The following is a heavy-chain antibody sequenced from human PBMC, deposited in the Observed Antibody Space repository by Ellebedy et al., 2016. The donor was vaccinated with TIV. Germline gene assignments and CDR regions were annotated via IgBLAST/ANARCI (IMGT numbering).Heavy chain of an antibody. V-gene: IGHV3-11*01. CDR2: IGGSDSTI. CDR3: ARVRGGTSGWYDAFDI. J-gene: IGHJ3*02. D-gene: IGHD6-19*01. CDR1: GFTFSAYY. Sequence: GESLKISCAASGFTFSAYYVSWIRQAPGKGPEWVSYIGGSDSTIYYADSVKGRFTISRDNTKNSLYLEMNSLRAEDTAVYYSARVRGGTSGWYDAFDIWGQGTVVSVSS.